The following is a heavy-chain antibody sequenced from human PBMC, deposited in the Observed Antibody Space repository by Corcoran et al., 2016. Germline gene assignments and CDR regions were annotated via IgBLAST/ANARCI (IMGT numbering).Heavy chain of an antibody. V-gene: IGHV3-15*01. CDR3: TTDRTYYDFWSGYYNSGGWYFEL. CDR2: IKSKTDGGTT. J-gene: IGHJ2*01. CDR1: GFTFSNAW. D-gene: IGHD3-3*01. Sequence: EVQLVESGGGLVKPGGSLRLSCAASGFTFSNAWMSWVRQAPGKGLEWVGRIKSKTDGGTTDYATSVKGRFTISRDDSKNTLYLQMNSLKTEDTAVYYCTTDRTYYDFWSGYYNSGGWYFELWGRGTLVTVSS.